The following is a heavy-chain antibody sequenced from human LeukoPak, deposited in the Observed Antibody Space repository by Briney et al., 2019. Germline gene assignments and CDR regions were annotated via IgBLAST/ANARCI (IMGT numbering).Heavy chain of an antibody. D-gene: IGHD2-15*01. Sequence: SETLSPTCAVYGGSFSGYYWTWIRQPPGKGLEWIGEIYRTGITNYNPSLKSRVTISVDTSKNQFSLKLNSVTAADTAVYYCARVLCPGGTCYSDFDYWGHGTLVTVSS. CDR1: GGSFSGYY. CDR3: ARVLCPGGTCYSDFDY. V-gene: IGHV4-34*01. CDR2: IYRTGIT. J-gene: IGHJ4*01.